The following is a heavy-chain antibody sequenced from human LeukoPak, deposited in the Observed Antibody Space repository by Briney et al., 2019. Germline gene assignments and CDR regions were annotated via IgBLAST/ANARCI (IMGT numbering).Heavy chain of an antibody. CDR1: GDSASNNIIA. CDR3: ARNSVAMDV. Sequence: SQTLSLTCVISGDSASNNIIAWNWIRWRPSRGLEWLGRTAYRSKWSTDYALSVRGRISINPDTSKNQISLQLYSVTPEDTAVYYCARNSVAMDVWGQGTTVTVSS. V-gene: IGHV6-1*01. CDR2: TAYRSKWST. J-gene: IGHJ6*02. D-gene: IGHD4-23*01.